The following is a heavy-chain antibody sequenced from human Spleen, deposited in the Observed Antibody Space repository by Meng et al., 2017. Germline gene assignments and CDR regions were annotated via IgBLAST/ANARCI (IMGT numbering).Heavy chain of an antibody. CDR1: GFSFDDYA. CDR3: VRGGRNYFS. Sequence: SLKISCAASGFSFDDYAMHWVRQPPGKGLEWVSGISWNSGSEGYADSVKGRLSISRDNAKNLLYVQLNSLRVEDTALYYCVRGGRNYFSWGQGTPVTVSS. D-gene: IGHD2/OR15-2a*01. CDR2: ISWNSGSE. J-gene: IGHJ5*02. V-gene: IGHV3-9*01.